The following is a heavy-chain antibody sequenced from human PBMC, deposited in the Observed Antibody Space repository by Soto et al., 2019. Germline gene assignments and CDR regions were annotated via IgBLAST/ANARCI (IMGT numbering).Heavy chain of an antibody. J-gene: IGHJ3*02. Sequence: SETLPLTCAVSGDSISSSNWWSWVRQPPGKGLEWIGEIYHSGSTNYNPSLKSRVTISVDKSKNQFSLKLSSVTAADTAVYYCARYDSSGYYRTLMAAFDIWGQGTMVTVSS. CDR1: GDSISSSNW. V-gene: IGHV4-4*02. D-gene: IGHD3-22*01. CDR2: IYHSGST. CDR3: ARYDSSGYYRTLMAAFDI.